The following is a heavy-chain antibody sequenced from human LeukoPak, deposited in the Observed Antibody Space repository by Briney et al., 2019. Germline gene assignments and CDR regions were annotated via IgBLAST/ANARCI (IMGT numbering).Heavy chain of an antibody. Sequence: SETLSLTCTVSGGSISATSNYWGWIRQPPGKGLEWIGSIYYSGSTFHNASLKSRVTISVDTSKNQVSLKLSSVTAADTSVYYCARHGYSSSWYRGNWFDPWGQGTLVTVSS. D-gene: IGHD6-13*01. CDR1: GGSISATSNY. CDR3: ARHGYSSSWYRGNWFDP. J-gene: IGHJ5*02. CDR2: IYYSGST. V-gene: IGHV4-39*01.